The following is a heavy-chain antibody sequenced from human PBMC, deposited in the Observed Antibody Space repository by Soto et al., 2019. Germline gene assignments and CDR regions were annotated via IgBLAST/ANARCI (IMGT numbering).Heavy chain of an antibody. J-gene: IGHJ4*02. D-gene: IGHD3-3*01. V-gene: IGHV1-18*04. Sequence: QVQLVQSGGEVKKPGASVKVSCKASGYNYSGYGVTWVRQAPGQGLEWMGWISAYNGKANYAPNIQDRVTMSIDTSTSTAYMEMRSLRSDDTAVYYCARQHNDLWSDSPDFDYWGQGTLVTVSA. CDR1: GYNYSGYG. CDR2: ISAYNGKA. CDR3: ARQHNDLWSDSPDFDY.